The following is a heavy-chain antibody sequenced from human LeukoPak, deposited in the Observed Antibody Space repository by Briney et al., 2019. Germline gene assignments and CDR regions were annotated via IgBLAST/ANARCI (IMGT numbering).Heavy chain of an antibody. Sequence: SETLSLTCAVSGDSFSSHYWTWIRQSPGTGLEWIGYISHIGRTNYNPSLKSRVTISIDTTKNQFSLKLRSVTAADTAVYYCARDLVTVTKGFDIWGQGTMVSVSS. CDR3: ARDLVTVTKGFDI. D-gene: IGHD4-17*01. CDR2: ISHIGRT. J-gene: IGHJ3*02. CDR1: GDSFSSHY. V-gene: IGHV4-59*11.